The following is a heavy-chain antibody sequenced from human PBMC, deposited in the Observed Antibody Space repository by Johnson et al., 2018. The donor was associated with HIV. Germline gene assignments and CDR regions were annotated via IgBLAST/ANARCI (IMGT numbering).Heavy chain of an antibody. V-gene: IGHV3-20*04. CDR2: INWNGDST. D-gene: IGHD1-26*01. J-gene: IGHJ3*02. CDR1: GFTFDDYG. CDR3: ARGVGSTTVAAFDI. Sequence: VQLVESGGGLVQPGRSLRLSCAASGFTFDDYGMNWVRQAPGKGLEWVSGINWNGDSTGYADSVKGRFTISRDNAKNSLYRQMNSLRADDTAWYYCARGVGSTTVAAFDIWGQGTMVTVSS.